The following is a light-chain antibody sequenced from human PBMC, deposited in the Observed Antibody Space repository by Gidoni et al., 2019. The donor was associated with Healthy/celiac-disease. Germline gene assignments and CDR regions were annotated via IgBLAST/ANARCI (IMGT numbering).Light chain of an antibody. CDR1: QGSSSY. CDR2: AAS. V-gene: IGKV1-8*01. Sequence: AIRMTQSPSSFSASTGDRVTITCRASQGSSSYLAWYQQKPGKAPKLLIYAASTLQSGVPSRFSGSGSGTDFTLTISCLQSEDFATYYCQQYYSYPWTFXQXTKVEIK. J-gene: IGKJ1*01. CDR3: QQYYSYPWT.